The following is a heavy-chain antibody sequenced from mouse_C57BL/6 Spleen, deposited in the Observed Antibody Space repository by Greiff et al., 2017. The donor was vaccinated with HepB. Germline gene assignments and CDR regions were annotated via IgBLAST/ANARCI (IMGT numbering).Heavy chain of an antibody. D-gene: IGHD1-1*01. V-gene: IGHV1-22*01. CDR1: GYTFTDYN. Sequence: EVKLQESGPELVKPGASVKMSCKASGYTFTDYNMHWVKQSHGKSLEWIGYINPNNGGTSYNQKFKGKATLTVNKSSSTAYMELRSLTSEDSAVYYCARHYGSSYGFAYWGQGTLVTVSA. J-gene: IGHJ3*01. CDR3: ARHYGSSYGFAY. CDR2: INPNNGGT.